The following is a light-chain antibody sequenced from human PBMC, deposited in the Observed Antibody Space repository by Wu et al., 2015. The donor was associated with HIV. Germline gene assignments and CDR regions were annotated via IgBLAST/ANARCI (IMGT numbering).Light chain of an antibody. J-gene: IGKJ5*01. CDR2: DAS. CDR1: QSVSSY. V-gene: IGKV3-11*01. Sequence: EIVLTQSPATLSLSPGERATLSCRASQSVSSYLAWYQQKPGQAPRLLIYDASNRATGIPARFSGSGSGTDFTLTINRLEPEDFAVYYCQQFGSAFGQGTRLEIK. CDR3: QQFGSA.